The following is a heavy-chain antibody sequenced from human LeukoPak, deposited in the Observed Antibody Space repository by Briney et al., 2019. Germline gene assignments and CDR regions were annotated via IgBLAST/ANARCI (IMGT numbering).Heavy chain of an antibody. CDR2: IIPILGIA. CDR3: AKDLGAMRYFDY. J-gene: IGHJ4*02. Sequence: ASVKVSCKASGGTFSSYAISWVRQAPGQGLEWMGRIIPILGIANYAQKFQGRVTITADKSTGTAYMELSSLRSEDTAVYYCAKDLGAMRYFDYWGQGTLVTVSS. D-gene: IGHD3-16*01. CDR1: GGTFSSYA. V-gene: IGHV1-69*04.